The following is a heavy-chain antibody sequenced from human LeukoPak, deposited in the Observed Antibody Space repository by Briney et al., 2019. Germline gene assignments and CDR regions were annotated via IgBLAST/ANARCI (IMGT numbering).Heavy chain of an antibody. CDR3: ARGNYYDSSGYYSPGFDY. J-gene: IGHJ4*02. CDR2: INPSGGST. D-gene: IGHD3-22*01. Sequence: EASVKVSCKASGYTFTSYYMHWVRQAPGQGLEWMGIINPSGGSTSCAQKFQGRVTMTRDTSTSTVYMELSSLRSEDTAVYYCARGNYYDSSGYYSPGFDYWGQGTLVTVSS. V-gene: IGHV1-46*01. CDR1: GYTFTSYY.